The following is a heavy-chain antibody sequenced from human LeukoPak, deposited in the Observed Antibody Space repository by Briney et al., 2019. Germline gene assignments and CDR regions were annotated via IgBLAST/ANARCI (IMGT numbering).Heavy chain of an antibody. V-gene: IGHV3-11*01. J-gene: IGHJ3*02. D-gene: IGHD6-13*01. CDR2: ISSSGSTI. Sequence: PGGSLRLSCAASGFTFSDYYMSWIRQAPGKGLEWVSYISSSGSTIYYADSLKGRFTISRDNAKNSLYLQMNSLRAEDTAVYYCARDRDSSSWYPNDAFDIWGQGTMVTVSS. CDR1: GFTFSDYY. CDR3: ARDRDSSSWYPNDAFDI.